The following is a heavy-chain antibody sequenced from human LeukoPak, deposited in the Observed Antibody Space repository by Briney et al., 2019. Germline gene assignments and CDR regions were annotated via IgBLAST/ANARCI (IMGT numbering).Heavy chain of an antibody. CDR1: GYTFTSYG. J-gene: IGHJ4*02. CDR2: ISAYNGNT. Sequence: ASVTVSCTASGYTFTSYGISWVRQAPGQGLEWMGWISAYNGNTNYAQKLQGRVTMTTDTSTSTAYMELRSLRSDDTAVYYCARDPLGGSYLTYFDYWGQGTLVTVSS. D-gene: IGHD1-26*01. V-gene: IGHV1-18*01. CDR3: ARDPLGGSYLTYFDY.